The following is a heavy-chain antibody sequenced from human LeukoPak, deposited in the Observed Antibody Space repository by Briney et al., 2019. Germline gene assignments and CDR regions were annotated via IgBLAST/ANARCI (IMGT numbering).Heavy chain of an antibody. J-gene: IGHJ5*02. Sequence: PSETLSLTCTVSGGAIFNSNFYWGWFRQSPGKGLEWIASIYYHGTTYYNPALKRRVTISVDTSKNQFSLKVKDVTAADTAMYYCARDGRYNWNYWWFDPWGQGTLVTVSS. CDR1: GGAIFNSNFY. V-gene: IGHV4-39*07. CDR2: IYYHGTT. D-gene: IGHD1-7*01. CDR3: ARDGRYNWNYWWFDP.